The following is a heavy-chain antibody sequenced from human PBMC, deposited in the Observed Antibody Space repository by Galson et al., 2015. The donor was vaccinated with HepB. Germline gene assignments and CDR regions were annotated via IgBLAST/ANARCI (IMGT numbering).Heavy chain of an antibody. CDR2: ISYDGSNK. V-gene: IGHV3-30*18. J-gene: IGHJ6*02. CDR3: AKDGGTAMVTRGLYYYYYYGMDV. Sequence: SLRLSCAASGFTFSSYGMHWVRQAPGKGLEWAAVISYDGSNKYYADSVKGRFTIFRDNSKNTLYLQMNSLRAEDTAVYYCAKDGGTAMVTRGLYYYYYYGMDVWGQGTTVTVSS. CDR1: GFTFSSYG. D-gene: IGHD5-18*01.